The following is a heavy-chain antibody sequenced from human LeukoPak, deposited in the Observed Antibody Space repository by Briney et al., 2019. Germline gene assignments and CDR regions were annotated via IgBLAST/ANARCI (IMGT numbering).Heavy chain of an antibody. D-gene: IGHD1-14*01. CDR2: LYSDGNT. Sequence: GSLRLSCPASGLTVITNDMTWVRQAPGKGLEWVSALYSDGNTKYADSVQGRFTISRDNSKNTLYLEMNSLSPDDTAVYYCARGVEPLAANTLAYWGQGTLVTVSS. V-gene: IGHV3-53*01. J-gene: IGHJ4*02. CDR3: ARGVEPLAANTLAY. CDR1: GLTVITND.